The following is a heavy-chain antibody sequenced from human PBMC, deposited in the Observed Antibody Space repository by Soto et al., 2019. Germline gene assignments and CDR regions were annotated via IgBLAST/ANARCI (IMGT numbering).Heavy chain of an antibody. D-gene: IGHD1-1*01. CDR1: GYTFTSYG. Sequence: QVHLVPSGAEVKKPGASVKVSCKASGYTFTSYGITWVRQAPGQGLEWMGWISAHNGNTDYAQKPPGRVIVTRAASTSTAYMELRSLISDDTTVYYCARGRYGDYWGQGALVTVSS. V-gene: IGHV1-18*01. J-gene: IGHJ4*02. CDR3: ARGRYGDY. CDR2: ISAHNGNT.